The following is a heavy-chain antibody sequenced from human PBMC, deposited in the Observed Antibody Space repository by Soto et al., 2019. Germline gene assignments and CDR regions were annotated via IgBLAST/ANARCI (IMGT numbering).Heavy chain of an antibody. CDR1: GYTFTSYG. Sequence: ASVKVSCKASGYTFTSYGISWVRQAPGQGLEWMGWISAYNGNTNYAQKFQGRVTMTTDTSTSTAYMELRSLRSDDTAVYYCARDRRTMLGPDAFDIWGKGTMVTVS. CDR3: ARDRRTMLGPDAFDI. CDR2: ISAYNGNT. V-gene: IGHV1-18*01. J-gene: IGHJ3*02. D-gene: IGHD3-10*02.